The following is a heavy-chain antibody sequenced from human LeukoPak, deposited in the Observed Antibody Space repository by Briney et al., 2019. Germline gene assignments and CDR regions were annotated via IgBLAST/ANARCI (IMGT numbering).Heavy chain of an antibody. V-gene: IGHV3-20*04. CDR2: INWNGGST. Sequence: GGSLRLSCAASGFTFDDYGMSWVRQAPGKGLEWVSGINWNGGSTGYADSVKGRFTISRDNSKNTLYLQMNSLRAEDTAVYYCAKDPSGDLTATTDYWGQGTLVTVSS. J-gene: IGHJ4*02. CDR1: GFTFDDYG. D-gene: IGHD1-26*01. CDR3: AKDPSGDLTATTDY.